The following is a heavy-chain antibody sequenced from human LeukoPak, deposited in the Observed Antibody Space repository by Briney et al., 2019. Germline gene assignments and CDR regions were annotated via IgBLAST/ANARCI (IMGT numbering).Heavy chain of an antibody. V-gene: IGHV3-21*01. CDR3: ATEVRSSWNVYDPFDI. CDR2: ISQTGSYI. J-gene: IGHJ3*02. CDR1: GXAFSSAT. Sequence: GGSLRLSCAASGXAFSSATMNWVRQAPGKGLEWVSSISQTGSYIYYADSLKGRFTISRDNARNSLYLQMNSLRAEDTAVYYCATEVRSSWNVYDPFDIWGQGTMVTVSS. D-gene: IGHD6-13*01.